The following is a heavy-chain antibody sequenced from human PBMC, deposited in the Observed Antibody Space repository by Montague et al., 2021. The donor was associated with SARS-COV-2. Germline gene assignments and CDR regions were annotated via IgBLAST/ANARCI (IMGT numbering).Heavy chain of an antibody. CDR3: ARQRRGGLVSTPRFFDY. J-gene: IGHJ4*02. Sequence: SETLSLTCTVSGGSISSSCYYWGWLRQPPGKGLEWIGCIYYSGSNYYXXXLKSRITISVDTTKIHFSLKLSSVTAAATAVYYCARQRRGGLVSTPRFFDYWGQGTLVTVSS. CDR1: GGSISSSCYY. CDR2: IYYSGSN. D-gene: IGHD6-19*01. V-gene: IGHV4-39*01.